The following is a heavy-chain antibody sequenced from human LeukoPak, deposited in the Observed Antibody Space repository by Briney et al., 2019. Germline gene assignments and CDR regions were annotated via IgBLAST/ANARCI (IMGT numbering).Heavy chain of an antibody. CDR3: ARGHIGP. J-gene: IGHJ5*02. D-gene: IGHD2-21*01. CDR1: GGSISSGTYH. Sequence: SETLSLTCTVSGGSISSGTYHWSWIRQPAGKGLEWIGRIYTSGSTNYNPSLKSRVTISVDTSKNQFSLKLSSVTAADTAVYYCARGHIGPWGQGTLVTVSS. V-gene: IGHV4-61*02. CDR2: IYTSGST.